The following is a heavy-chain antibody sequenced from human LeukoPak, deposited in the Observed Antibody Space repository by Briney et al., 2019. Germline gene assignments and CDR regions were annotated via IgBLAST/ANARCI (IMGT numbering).Heavy chain of an antibody. CDR1: GYTFTGYY. CDR3: ARDLHPKTVVVVAAGDY. V-gene: IGHV1-2*02. Sequence: ASVKVSCKASGYTFTGYYMHWVRQAPGQGLEWMGWINPNSGGTNYAQKFQGRVTMTRDTSISTAYMELSRLRSDDTAVYYCARDLHPKTVVVVAAGDYWGQGTLVTVSS. D-gene: IGHD2-15*01. CDR2: INPNSGGT. J-gene: IGHJ4*02.